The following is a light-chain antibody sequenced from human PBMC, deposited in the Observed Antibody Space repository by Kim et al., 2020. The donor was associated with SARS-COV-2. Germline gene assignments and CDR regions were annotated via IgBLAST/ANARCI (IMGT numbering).Light chain of an antibody. CDR3: QAWDSSTAV. CDR2: QDS. J-gene: IGLJ3*02. CDR1: KLGDKY. V-gene: IGLV3-1*01. Sequence: SYELTQPPSVSVSPGQTASITCSGDKLGDKYACWYQQKPGQSPVLVIYQDSKRPLGIPERFSGSNSGNTATLTISGTQAMDEADYYCQAWDSSTAVFGGGTKVTVL.